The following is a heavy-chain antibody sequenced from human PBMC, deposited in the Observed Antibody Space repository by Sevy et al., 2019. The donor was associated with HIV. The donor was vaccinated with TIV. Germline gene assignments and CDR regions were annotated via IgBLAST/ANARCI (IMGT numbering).Heavy chain of an antibody. D-gene: IGHD5-18*01. CDR3: ARVRSIYVDTAHYYAMDV. CDR2: TWYDGSTK. J-gene: IGHJ6*02. Sequence: GGCLRLSCAASGFTFSSYGMHWVRRAPGKGLEWVALTWYDGSTKFYADSVKGRFTISRDISKNILSLPMNSLRADDTAAYYCARVRSIYVDTAHYYAMDVWGQGTTVTVSS. V-gene: IGHV3-33*01. CDR1: GFTFSSYG.